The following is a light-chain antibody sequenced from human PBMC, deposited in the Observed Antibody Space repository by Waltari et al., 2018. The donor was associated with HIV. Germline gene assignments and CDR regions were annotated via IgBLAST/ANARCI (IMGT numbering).Light chain of an antibody. J-gene: IGLJ1*01. CDR2: GNN. V-gene: IGLV1-44*01. Sequence: SVLTQPPSASGTPGQWVTISCSGSTSNIRSNTVTCYQQLPQPAPKLLMFGNNQRPSGVPDRFSGSKSGTSASLAISGLQSEDEADYYCAAWDGSLNGYVFGTGTKVTVL. CDR3: AAWDGSLNGYV. CDR1: TSNIRSNT.